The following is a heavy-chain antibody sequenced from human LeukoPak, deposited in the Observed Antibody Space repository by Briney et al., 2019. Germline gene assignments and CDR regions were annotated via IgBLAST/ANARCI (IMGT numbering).Heavy chain of an antibody. CDR3: ASDPLLPGAFDI. V-gene: IGHV3-53*01. CDR2: IYSGGST. CDR1: GFTVSSNY. Sequence: GGSLSLSCAASGFTVSSNYMSWVRQAPGKGLEWVSVIYSGGSTYYADSVKGRFTISRDNSKNTLYLQMNSLRAEDTAVYYCASDPLLPGAFDIWGQGTMVTVSS. J-gene: IGHJ3*02. D-gene: IGHD3-10*01.